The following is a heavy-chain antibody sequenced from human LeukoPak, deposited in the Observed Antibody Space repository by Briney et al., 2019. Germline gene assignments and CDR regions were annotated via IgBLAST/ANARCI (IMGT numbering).Heavy chain of an antibody. Sequence: ASVKVSCKASGYTFTGYYMHWVRQAPGQGLEWMGWINPNSGGTNYAQKFQGRVTMTRDTSISTAYMELSRLRSDDTAVYYCARSMLSKYSSGWYFQNWGQGTLVTVSS. V-gene: IGHV1-2*02. J-gene: IGHJ4*02. CDR2: INPNSGGT. D-gene: IGHD6-19*01. CDR1: GYTFTGYY. CDR3: ARSMLSKYSSGWYFQN.